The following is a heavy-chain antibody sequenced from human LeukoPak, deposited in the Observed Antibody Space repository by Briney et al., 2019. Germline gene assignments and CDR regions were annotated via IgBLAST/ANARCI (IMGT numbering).Heavy chain of an antibody. CDR3: AHRPWGDYGGNFYDY. J-gene: IGHJ4*02. D-gene: IGHD4-23*01. CDR1: GFSLSTSGVG. V-gene: IGHV2-5*02. Sequence: SGPTLVKPTQTLTLTRTFSGFSLSTSGVGVGWIRQPPGKALEWLALIYWDDDKRYSPSLKSRLTITKDTSKNQVVLTMTNMDPVDTATYYCAHRPWGDYGGNFYDYWGQGTLVTVSS. CDR2: IYWDDDK.